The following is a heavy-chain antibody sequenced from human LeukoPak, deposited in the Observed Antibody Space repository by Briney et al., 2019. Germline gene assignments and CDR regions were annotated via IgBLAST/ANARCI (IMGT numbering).Heavy chain of an antibody. Sequence: GGSLRLSCAASGFTFSSYSMNWVRQAPGKGLEWVSSISSSSSYIFYADSVKGRFTISRDNAKNSLYLQMNSLRAEDTAVYYCARERRWVRGVDYWGQGTLVTVSS. CDR2: ISSSSSYI. D-gene: IGHD3-10*01. CDR1: GFTFSSYS. V-gene: IGHV3-21*01. CDR3: ARERRWVRGVDY. J-gene: IGHJ4*02.